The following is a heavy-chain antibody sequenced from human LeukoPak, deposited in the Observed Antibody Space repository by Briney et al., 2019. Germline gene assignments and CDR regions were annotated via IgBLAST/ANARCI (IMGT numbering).Heavy chain of an antibody. J-gene: IGHJ4*02. CDR1: GYTFTSYG. Sequence: GASVKVSCKASGYTFTSYGISWVRQAPGQGLEWMGWISAYNGNTNYAQKLQGRVTMTTDTSTSTAYMELRSLRSDDTAVYYCAKSPLRYFDWLWGNWGQGTLVTVSS. CDR3: AKSPLRYFDWLWGN. V-gene: IGHV1-18*01. D-gene: IGHD3-9*01. CDR2: ISAYNGNT.